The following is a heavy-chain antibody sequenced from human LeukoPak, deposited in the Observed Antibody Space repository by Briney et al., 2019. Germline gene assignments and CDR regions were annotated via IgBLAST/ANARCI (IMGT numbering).Heavy chain of an antibody. D-gene: IGHD4-17*01. CDR3: ARDGSDYVEGGLDY. J-gene: IGHJ4*02. CDR2: INTNGANT. CDR1: GFTFKSYA. Sequence: PGGSLRLSCSASGFTFKSYAMHWVRQAPGKGLEYVSSINTNGANTYYADSVKGRFTISRDNSKNTLYLQMNSLRAEDTAVYYCARDGSDYVEGGLDYWGQGTLVTVSS. V-gene: IGHV3-64*04.